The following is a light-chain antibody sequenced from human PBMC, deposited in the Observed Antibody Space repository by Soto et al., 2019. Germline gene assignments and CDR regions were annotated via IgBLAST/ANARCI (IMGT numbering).Light chain of an antibody. CDR2: EGS. V-gene: IGLV2-23*01. CDR3: CSYAASVV. Sequence: QSALTQPASVSGSPGQSITISCTGTSSDVGSYNLVSWYQQHPGEDPKLMIYEGSKRPSGVSNRFSGSKSGNTASLTISGLQDEDEADYYCCSYAASVVFGGGTKLTVL. J-gene: IGLJ2*01. CDR1: SSDVGSYNL.